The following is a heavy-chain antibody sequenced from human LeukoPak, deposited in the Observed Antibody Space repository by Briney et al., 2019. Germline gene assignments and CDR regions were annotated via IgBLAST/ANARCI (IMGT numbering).Heavy chain of an antibody. CDR3: ARDGDYGDYPTHMDV. D-gene: IGHD4-17*01. J-gene: IGHJ6*03. Sequence: GGSLRLSCAASGFTFSSYWMSWVRQAPGKGLEWVANIKQDGSEKYYVDSVKGRFTISRDNAKNSLYPQMNSLRAEDTAVYYCARDGDYGDYPTHMDVWGKGTTVTVSS. CDR1: GFTFSSYW. V-gene: IGHV3-7*01. CDR2: IKQDGSEK.